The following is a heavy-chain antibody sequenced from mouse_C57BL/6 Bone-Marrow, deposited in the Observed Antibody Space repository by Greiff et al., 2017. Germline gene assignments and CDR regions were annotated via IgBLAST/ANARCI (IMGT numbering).Heavy chain of an antibody. V-gene: IGHV1-26*01. J-gene: IGHJ3*01. Sequence: VQLQQSGPELVKPGASVKISCKASGYTFTDYYMNWVKQSHGKSLEWIGDINPNNGGTSYNQKFKGKATLTVDKSSSTAYMELRSLTSEDSAVYDCARSYGYDEAWFAYWGQGTLVTVS. CDR3: ARSYGYDEAWFAY. CDR1: GYTFTDYY. D-gene: IGHD2-2*01. CDR2: INPNNGGT.